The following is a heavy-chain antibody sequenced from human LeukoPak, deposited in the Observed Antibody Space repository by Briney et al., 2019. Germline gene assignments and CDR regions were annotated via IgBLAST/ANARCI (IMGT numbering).Heavy chain of an antibody. J-gene: IGHJ4*02. CDR1: GGSFSAYDY. V-gene: IGHV4-34*01. D-gene: IGHD3-10*01. Sequence: SETLSLTCGVYGGSFSAYDYWIWIRQPPGKGLEWIGEFNHNGITSYNPSLKSRVTISIDTSKNQFSLKLNSVTAADTAVYYCARGNRRLGYHGSGSRLPFDSWGQGTLVTVSS. CDR3: ARGNRRLGYHGSGSRLPFDS. CDR2: FNHNGIT.